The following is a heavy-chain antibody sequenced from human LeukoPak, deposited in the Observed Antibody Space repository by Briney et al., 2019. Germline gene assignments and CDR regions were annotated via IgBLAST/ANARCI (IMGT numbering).Heavy chain of an antibody. V-gene: IGHV1-46*01. D-gene: IGHD2/OR15-2a*01. CDR2: IKPSGGST. CDR1: GYTFTSYY. CDR3: ARESKGFFYLDYYYYMDV. Sequence: GASVKVSCKASGYTFTSYYMHWVRQAPGQGLEWMGIIKPSGGSTSYAQKFQGRVTMTRDMSTSTVYMELSSLRSEDTAVYYCARESKGFFYLDYYYYMDVWGKGTTVTVSS. J-gene: IGHJ6*03.